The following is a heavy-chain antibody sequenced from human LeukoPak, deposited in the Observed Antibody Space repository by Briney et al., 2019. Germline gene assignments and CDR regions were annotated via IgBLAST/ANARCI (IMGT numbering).Heavy chain of an antibody. V-gene: IGHV1-46*04. CDR1: GYTFTSYY. J-gene: IGHJ4*02. Sequence: ASVTVSCTASGYTFTSYYMHWVRQAPGQGLEWVGIINPSVGSTSYAPKLQGRVTMTRVTSTNTVYMELSSLRSEDTAVYYCARAPANYGIDDYWGQGTLVTVSS. CDR3: ARAPANYGIDDY. D-gene: IGHD3-16*01. CDR2: INPSVGST.